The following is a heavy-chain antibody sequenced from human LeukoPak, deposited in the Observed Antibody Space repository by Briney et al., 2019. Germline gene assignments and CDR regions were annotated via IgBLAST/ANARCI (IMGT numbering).Heavy chain of an antibody. Sequence: SETLSLTCTVSGGSISSHYWSWIRQPPGKGLEWIGYIYYSGSTNYNPSLKSRVAMSVDMTKNQLSLKLSSVTAADTAMYYCARKDGDYWGQGTLVTVSS. J-gene: IGHJ4*02. CDR2: IYYSGST. CDR3: ARKDGDY. CDR1: GGSISSHY. V-gene: IGHV4-59*11.